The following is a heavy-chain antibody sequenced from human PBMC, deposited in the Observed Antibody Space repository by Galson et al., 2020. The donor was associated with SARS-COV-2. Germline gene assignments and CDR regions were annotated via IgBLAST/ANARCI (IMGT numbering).Heavy chain of an antibody. CDR1: GFTFSSYA. J-gene: IGHJ3*02. D-gene: IGHD3-22*01. CDR3: AKDVGRSNYYDSSGYTTGDAFDI. Sequence: GGSLRLSCAASGFTFSSYAMSWVRQAPAKGLEWVSAISGSGGSTYYADSVKGRFTISRDNSKNTLYLQMNSLRAEDTAVYYCAKDVGRSNYYDSSGYTTGDAFDIWGQGTMVTVSS. CDR2: ISGSGGST. V-gene: IGHV3-23*01.